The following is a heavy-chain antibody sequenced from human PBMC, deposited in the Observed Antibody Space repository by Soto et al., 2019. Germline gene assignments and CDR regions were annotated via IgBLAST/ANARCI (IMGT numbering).Heavy chain of an antibody. V-gene: IGHV4-34*01. J-gene: IGHJ4*02. D-gene: IGHD4-17*01. CDR1: CGSISGYY. CDR3: ARSSSGDYPLDY. Sequence: PSETLSLTCSFYCGSISGYYWSLIRHPPGKGVEWIGEINHSGSTNYNPSLKSRVTISVDTSKNQFSLKLSSVTAADTAVYYCARSSSGDYPLDYWGQGTLVTVS. CDR2: INHSGST.